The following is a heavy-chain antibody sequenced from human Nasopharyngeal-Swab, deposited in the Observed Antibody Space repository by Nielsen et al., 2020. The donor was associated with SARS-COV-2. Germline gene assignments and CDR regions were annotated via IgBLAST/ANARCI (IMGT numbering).Heavy chain of an antibody. J-gene: IGHJ5*02. Sequence: SETLSLTCTVSGGSISSYYWSWIRQPPGKGLEWIGYIYYSGSTNYNPSLKSRVTISVDTSKNQFSLKLSSMTAADTAVYYCARVVAVVAATWFDPWGQGTLVTVSS. V-gene: IGHV4-59*01. D-gene: IGHD2-15*01. CDR3: ARVVAVVAATWFDP. CDR2: IYYSGST. CDR1: GGSISSYY.